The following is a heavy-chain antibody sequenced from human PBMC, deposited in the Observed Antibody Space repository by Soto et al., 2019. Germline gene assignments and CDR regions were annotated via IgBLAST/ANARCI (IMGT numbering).Heavy chain of an antibody. CDR3: ARDRGLSSSWSNYYYGMDV. J-gene: IGHJ6*02. CDR1: GFTFSSYG. D-gene: IGHD6-13*01. CDR2: IWYDGSNK. V-gene: IGHV3-33*01. Sequence: QPGGSLRLSCAASGFTFSSYGMHWVRQAPGKGLEWVAVIWYDGSNKYYADSVKGRFTISRDNSKNTLYLQMNSLRAEDTAVYYCARDRGLSSSWSNYYYGMDVWGQGTTVTVSS.